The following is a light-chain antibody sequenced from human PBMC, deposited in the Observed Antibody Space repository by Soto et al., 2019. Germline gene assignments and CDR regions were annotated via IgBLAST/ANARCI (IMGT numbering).Light chain of an antibody. V-gene: IGKV1-39*01. Sequence: DIQMTQSPSSLSASVGDRVTITCRASQIISTYLHGYQQKPGQASKLLIYAASTLQSGVPSRFSGSGSGTDFTPTISSLQPEDFATYFCHHGYSTPLPVGGRTNVDIK. CDR2: AAS. CDR1: QIISTY. J-gene: IGKJ4*02. CDR3: HHGYSTPLP.